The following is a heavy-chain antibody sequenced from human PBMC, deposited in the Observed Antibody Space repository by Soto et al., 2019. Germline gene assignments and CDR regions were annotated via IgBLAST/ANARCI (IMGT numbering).Heavy chain of an antibody. CDR3: ARDGGFGELKY. J-gene: IGHJ4*02. CDR1: GDTFSGYP. CDR2: IIPVFGTT. D-gene: IGHD3-10*01. Sequence: SVKVSCKASGDTFSGYPINWVRQAPGEGLEWMGRIIPVFGTTNDAQRFEGRVTFTADESTNTAYMELRGLLSEDTAVYYCARDGGFGELKYWGQGTLVTVSS. V-gene: IGHV1-69*13.